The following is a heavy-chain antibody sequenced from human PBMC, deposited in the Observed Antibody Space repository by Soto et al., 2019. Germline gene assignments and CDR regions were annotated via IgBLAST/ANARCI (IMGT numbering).Heavy chain of an antibody. CDR1: GFTVSSYA. CDR2: ISGSGGST. V-gene: IGHV3-23*01. Sequence: PGGSLRLSCAASGFTVSSYAMSWVRQAPGKGLEWVSAISGSGGSTYYADSVKGRFTISRDNSKNTLYLQMNSLRAEDTAVYYCAKDRDEWLLGYFDYWGQGTLVTVSS. J-gene: IGHJ4*02. CDR3: AKDRDEWLLGYFDY. D-gene: IGHD6-19*01.